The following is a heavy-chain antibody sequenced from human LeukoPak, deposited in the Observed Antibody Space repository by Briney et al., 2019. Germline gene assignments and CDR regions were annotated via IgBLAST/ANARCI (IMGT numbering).Heavy chain of an antibody. CDR2: INHSGST. CDR1: GGSFSGYY. CDR3: ARDYYGSGSYYNHGSFDP. V-gene: IGHV4-34*01. J-gene: IGHJ5*02. Sequence: PSETLSLTCAVYGGSFSGYYWSWIRQPPGKWLEWIGEINHSGSTNYNPSLKSRVTVSVDTPKNQFSLKLSSVTAADTAVYYCARDYYGSGSYYNHGSFDPWGQGTLVTVSS. D-gene: IGHD3-10*01.